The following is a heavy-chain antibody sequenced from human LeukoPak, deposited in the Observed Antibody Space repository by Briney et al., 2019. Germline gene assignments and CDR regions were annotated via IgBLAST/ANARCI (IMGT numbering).Heavy chain of an antibody. V-gene: IGHV3-23*01. J-gene: IGHJ4*02. CDR3: AKDGSGNYRPDY. Sequence: GGSLRLSCAGSGFTFSSYAMSWVRQAPGKGLEWVSAISDTGATTYDADSVKGRFTISRDNSKNTLYLQMNSLRAEDSAVYYCAKDGSGNYRPDYWGQGTLVTVSS. CDR2: ISDTGATT. D-gene: IGHD1-26*01. CDR1: GFTFSSYA.